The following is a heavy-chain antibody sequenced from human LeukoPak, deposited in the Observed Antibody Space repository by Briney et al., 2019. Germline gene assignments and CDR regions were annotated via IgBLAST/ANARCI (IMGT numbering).Heavy chain of an antibody. D-gene: IGHD5-24*01. J-gene: IGHJ4*02. CDR3: ARGSWLEMYYFDY. CDR1: GYTFTGYY. V-gene: IGHV1-2*02. Sequence: EASVKVFCKASGYTFTGYYMHWVRQAPGQGLEWMGWINPNSGGTNYAQKFQGRVTMTRDTSISTAYMELSRLRSDDTAVYYCARGSWLEMYYFDYWGQGTLVTVSS. CDR2: INPNSGGT.